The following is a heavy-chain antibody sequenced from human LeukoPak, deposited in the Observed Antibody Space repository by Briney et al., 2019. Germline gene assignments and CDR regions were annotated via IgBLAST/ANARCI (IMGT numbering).Heavy chain of an antibody. CDR1: GGSISSGGYY. V-gene: IGHV4-31*03. Sequence: KSSETLSLTCTVSGGSISSGGYYWSWIRQHPGKGLEWLGYIYYSGSTYYNPSLKSRVTISVDTSKNQFSLKLSSVTAADTAVYYCAKDEVRYFDWSHHYYYGMDVWGKGTTVTVSS. CDR3: AKDEVRYFDWSHHYYYGMDV. D-gene: IGHD3-9*01. CDR2: IYYSGST. J-gene: IGHJ6*04.